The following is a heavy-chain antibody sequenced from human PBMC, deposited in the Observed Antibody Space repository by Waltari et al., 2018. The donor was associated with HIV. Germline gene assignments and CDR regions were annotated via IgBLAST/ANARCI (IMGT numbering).Heavy chain of an antibody. CDR2: MSYSVST. D-gene: IGHD4-4*01. V-gene: IGHV4-39*01. CDR3: ARSFSGYSNYFDP. J-gene: IGHJ5*02. CDR1: GGSMTSSSYY. Sequence: QLQLQESGPGLVKSSETLSLTCTVSGGSMTSSSYYWGWIRQPPGKGLEWIGRMSYSVSTHHNPSPRSRLTISGDTSKNQFSLKLTSGTAADTAVYYCARSFSGYSNYFDPWGQGTLVTVSS.